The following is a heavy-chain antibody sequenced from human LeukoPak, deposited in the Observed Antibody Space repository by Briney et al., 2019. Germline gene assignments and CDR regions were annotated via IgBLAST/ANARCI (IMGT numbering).Heavy chain of an antibody. Sequence: ASVKVSCKASGYTFTSYAISWVRQAPGQGLEWMGGIIPIFGTANYAQKFQGRVTITADESTSTAYMELSSLRSEDTAVYYCARDYYDSSGYLNWFDPWGQGTLVTVSS. J-gene: IGHJ5*02. D-gene: IGHD3-22*01. CDR2: IIPIFGTA. CDR1: GYTFTSYA. V-gene: IGHV1-69*13. CDR3: ARDYYDSSGYLNWFDP.